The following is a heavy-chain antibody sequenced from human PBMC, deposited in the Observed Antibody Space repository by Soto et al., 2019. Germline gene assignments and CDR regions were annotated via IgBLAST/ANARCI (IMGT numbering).Heavy chain of an antibody. Sequence: GGSLRLSCAASGFTFSRYAMNWVRQAPGKGLEWVSTLSVSGSGSYYPDSLRGRFTISRDNSKNTLYLQMNNLRAEDTAVYYCAKAPIFVDGSGYYVASFDYWGQGTRLTGSS. CDR2: LSVSGSGS. CDR3: AKAPIFVDGSGYYVASFDY. J-gene: IGHJ4*02. D-gene: IGHD3-22*01. CDR1: GFTFSRYA. V-gene: IGHV3-23*01.